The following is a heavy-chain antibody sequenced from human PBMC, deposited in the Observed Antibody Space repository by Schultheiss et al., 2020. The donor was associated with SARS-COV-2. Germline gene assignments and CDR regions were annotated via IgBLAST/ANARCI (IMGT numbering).Heavy chain of an antibody. V-gene: IGHV3-48*02. CDR3: ASHIRSNWFDD. CDR1: GVSLSDYS. Sequence: GGSLRLSCTASGVSLSDYSMNWVRQAPGKGLEWLAYIHSRLSPTFYADSVKGRFTISKDNAKNSLYLQMNSLTDEDTAVYYCASHIRSNWFDDWGQGTLVTVPQ. CDR2: IHSRLSPT. J-gene: IGHJ5*02. D-gene: IGHD3-3*02.